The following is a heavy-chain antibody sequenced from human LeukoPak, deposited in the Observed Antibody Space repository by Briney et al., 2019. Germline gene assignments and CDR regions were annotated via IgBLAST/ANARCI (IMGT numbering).Heavy chain of an antibody. D-gene: IGHD1-1*01. J-gene: IGHJ4*02. V-gene: IGHV4-30-4*01. Sequence: SETLSLTCTVSGGSISSGDYYWSWIRQPPGKGLEWIGYIYYSGSTYYNPSLKSRVTISVDTSKNQSSLKLSSVTAADTAVYYCARELEPPYFDYWGQGTLVTVSS. CDR1: GGSISSGDYY. CDR2: IYYSGST. CDR3: ARELEPPYFDY.